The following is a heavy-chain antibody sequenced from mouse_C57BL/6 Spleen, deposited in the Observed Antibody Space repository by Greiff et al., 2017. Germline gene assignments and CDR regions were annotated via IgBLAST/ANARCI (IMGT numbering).Heavy chain of an antibody. CDR1: GFTFSDYY. D-gene: IGHD1-1*01. Sequence: EVKLMESEGGLVQPGSSMKLSCTASGFTFSDYYMAWVRQVPEKGLEWVANINYDGSSTYYLDSLKSRFIISRDNAKNILYLQMSSLKSEDTATYYCAREDYYGSGTWFAYWGQGTLVTVSA. CDR3: AREDYYGSGTWFAY. CDR2: INYDGSST. J-gene: IGHJ3*01. V-gene: IGHV5-16*01.